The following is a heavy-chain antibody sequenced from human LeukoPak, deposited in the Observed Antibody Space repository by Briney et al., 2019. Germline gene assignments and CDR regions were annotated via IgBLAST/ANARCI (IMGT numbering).Heavy chain of an antibody. Sequence: PSQTLSLTCTVSGGSISSGDYYWSWLRQPPGKGLEWIGYIYYSGSTYYNPSLKSRVTISVDTSKNQFSLKLSSVTAADPAVYYCARAIQLWRWFDYWGQGTLVTVSS. D-gene: IGHD5-18*01. CDR2: IYYSGST. CDR1: GGSISSGDYY. V-gene: IGHV4-30-4*08. J-gene: IGHJ4*02. CDR3: ARAIQLWRWFDY.